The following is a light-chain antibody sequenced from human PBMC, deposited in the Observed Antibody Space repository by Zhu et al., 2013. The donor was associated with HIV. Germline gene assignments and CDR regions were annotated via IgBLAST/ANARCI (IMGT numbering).Light chain of an antibody. CDR3: QQGNSFPRT. V-gene: IGKV3-11*01. J-gene: IGKJ1*01. CDR2: DAS. CDR1: QSVRSY. Sequence: IVLTQSPGTLSLSPGERATLSCRASQSVRSYLAWYQQKPGQAPRLLIYDASNRATGIPARFSGTGSGTDFTLTISSLQPEDFATYYCQQGNSFPRTFGQGTKVEIK.